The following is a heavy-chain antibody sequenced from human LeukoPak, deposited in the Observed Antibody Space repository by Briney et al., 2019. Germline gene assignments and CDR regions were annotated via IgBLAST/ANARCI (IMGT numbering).Heavy chain of an antibody. CDR3: AKGHHYYGSGSYDAFDI. CDR2: ISYDGSNK. D-gene: IGHD3-10*01. CDR1: GFTFSSYG. V-gene: IGHV3-30*18. Sequence: GGSLRLSCAASGFTFSSYGMHWVRQAPGKRLEWVADISYDGSNKYYADSVKGRFTISRDNSKNTLYLQMNSLRAEDTAVYYCAKGHHYYGSGSYDAFDIWGQGTMVTVSS. J-gene: IGHJ3*02.